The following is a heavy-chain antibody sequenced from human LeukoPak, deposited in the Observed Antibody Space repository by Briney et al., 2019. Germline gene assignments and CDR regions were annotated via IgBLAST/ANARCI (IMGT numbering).Heavy chain of an antibody. J-gene: IGHJ4*02. CDR2: ISSSGSTI. Sequence: GGSLRLSCAASGFTFSDYYMSWIRQAPGKGLEWVSYISSSGSTIYYADSVKGRFTISRDNAKNSLYLQMNSLRAEDTAVYYCARAKVLWFGESYFDYWGQGTLVTVSS. V-gene: IGHV3-11*04. CDR1: GFTFSDYY. CDR3: ARAKVLWFGESYFDY. D-gene: IGHD3-10*01.